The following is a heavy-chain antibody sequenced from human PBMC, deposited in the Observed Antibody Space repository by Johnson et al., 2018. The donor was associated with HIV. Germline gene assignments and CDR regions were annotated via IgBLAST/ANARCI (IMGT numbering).Heavy chain of an antibody. CDR2: IKQDGSKK. Sequence: VQLVESGGGMVQPGGSLRLSCAASGFTFSYYWMSWVRQAPGKGMEWVANIKQDGSKKYYAGSVTGRFTISRDKSKTTVYLQMNSLRAEDTAVYYCAKDAAAAALRAFDNWGQGTMVTVSS. J-gene: IGHJ3*02. CDR3: AKDAAAAALRAFDN. V-gene: IGHV3-7*01. CDR1: GFTFSYYW. D-gene: IGHD6-13*01.